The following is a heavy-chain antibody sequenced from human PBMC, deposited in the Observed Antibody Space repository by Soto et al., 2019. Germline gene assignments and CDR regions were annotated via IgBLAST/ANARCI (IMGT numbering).Heavy chain of an antibody. Sequence: GGSLRLSCAASGFTFNNAWMNWVRQAPGKGLEWVGRVKSEAEGGTTDCAAPVKGRCTISRDDSKSTLYLQMDSLKIEDTAVYYCTTDGISFHAALDYWGQGALVTVSS. CDR3: TTDGISFHAALDY. V-gene: IGHV3-15*07. D-gene: IGHD3-16*01. CDR1: GFTFNNAW. J-gene: IGHJ4*02. CDR2: VKSEAEGGTT.